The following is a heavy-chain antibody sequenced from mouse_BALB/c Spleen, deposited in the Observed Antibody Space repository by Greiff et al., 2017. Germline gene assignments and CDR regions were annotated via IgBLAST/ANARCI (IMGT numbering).Heavy chain of an antibody. V-gene: IGHV1-15*01. CDR1: GYTFTDYE. Sequence: VQLQESGAELVRPGASVTLSCKASGYTFTDYEMHWVKQTPVHGLEWIGAIDPETGGTAYNQKFKGKATLTADKSSSTAYMELRSLTSEDSAVYYCTGYYGQSYAMDYWGQGTSVTVSS. CDR3: TGYYGQSYAMDY. J-gene: IGHJ4*01. D-gene: IGHD2-1*01. CDR2: IDPETGGT.